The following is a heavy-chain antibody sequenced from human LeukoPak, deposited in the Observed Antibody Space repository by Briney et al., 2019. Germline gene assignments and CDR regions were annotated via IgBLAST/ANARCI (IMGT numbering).Heavy chain of an antibody. CDR2: IYHSGST. CDR3: EGVVRGVNSVDDY. Sequence: SETLSLTCTVSGGSISSSSYYWGWIRQPPGKGLEWIGSIYHSGSTYYNPSLKSRVTISVDTSKNQFSLKLSSVTAADTAVYYCEGVVRGVNSVDDYWGQGTLVTVSS. CDR1: GGSISSSSYY. D-gene: IGHD3-10*01. V-gene: IGHV4-39*07. J-gene: IGHJ4*02.